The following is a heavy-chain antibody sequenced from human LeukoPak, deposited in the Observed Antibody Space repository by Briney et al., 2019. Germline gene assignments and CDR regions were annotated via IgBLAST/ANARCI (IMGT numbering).Heavy chain of an antibody. CDR1: GGSFSGYY. J-gene: IGHJ6*02. Sequence: SETLSLTCAVYGGSFSGYYWSWIRQPPGKGLEWIGEINHSGSTNYNPSLKSRVTMSVDTSKNQSSLKLSSVTAADTAVYYCARDRRSQLWFPYYYYGMDVWGQGTTVTVSS. CDR3: ARDRRSQLWFPYYYYGMDV. CDR2: INHSGST. V-gene: IGHV4-34*01. D-gene: IGHD5-18*01.